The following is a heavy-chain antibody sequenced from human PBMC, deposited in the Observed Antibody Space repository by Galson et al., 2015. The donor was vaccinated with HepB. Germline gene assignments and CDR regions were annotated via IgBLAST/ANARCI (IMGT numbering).Heavy chain of an antibody. CDR2: IYPGDSDT. CDR3: ARGRHPDTFTWIQLWLGANDALDI. CDR1: GYSFTSYW. D-gene: IGHD5-18*01. J-gene: IGHJ3*02. Sequence: QSGAEVKKPVESLKISCKGSGYSFTSYWVGWVRQMPGKGLEGMGIIYPGDSDTRYSPSFQGQVTISADKSISTAYLQWSSLKASDTAMYYCARGRHPDTFTWIQLWLGANDALDIWGQGTMVTVSS. V-gene: IGHV5-51*03.